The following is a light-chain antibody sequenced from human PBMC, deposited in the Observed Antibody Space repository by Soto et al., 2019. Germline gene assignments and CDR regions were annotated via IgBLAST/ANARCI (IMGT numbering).Light chain of an antibody. CDR1: QDISSY. V-gene: IGKV1-9*01. CDR3: XXLNRFPRT. J-gene: IGKJ1*01. Sequence: DIQLTQSPSFLSASVGDRVTITCRASQDISSYLAWYQQRPGKVPRFLTHSASTLQSGVPSRFSATGSGTTXXXXXXXLQPXDIXXXXXXXLNRFPRTFGQGTKVEV. CDR2: SAS.